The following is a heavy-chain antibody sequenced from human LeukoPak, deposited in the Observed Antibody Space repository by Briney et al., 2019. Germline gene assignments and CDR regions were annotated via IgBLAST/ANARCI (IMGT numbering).Heavy chain of an antibody. CDR2: ITGSGSTI. J-gene: IGHJ4*02. CDR1: GFTFSSYE. CDR3: AGTPSRRQLVDY. Sequence: AGGSLRLSCVASGFTFSSYEMNWVRQAPGKGLEWVSYITGSGSTIYYADSVRGRFTISRDNAKNSLYLQMNSLRAEDTAVYYCAGTPSRRQLVDYWGQGTLVIVSS. V-gene: IGHV3-48*03. D-gene: IGHD6-13*01.